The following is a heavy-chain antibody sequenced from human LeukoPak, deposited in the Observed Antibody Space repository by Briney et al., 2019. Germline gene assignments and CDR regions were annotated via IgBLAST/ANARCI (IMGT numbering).Heavy chain of an antibody. CDR3: AKADALRFLEWTYYMDV. CDR2: ISDSGTNT. D-gene: IGHD3-3*01. Sequence: GGSLRLSCAASGFNFSNFAMTWVRQGPERGLEWVSAISDSGTNTFYADSVKGRFTISRDSSKNKLYLQMNSLRAEDSAVYYCAKADALRFLEWTYYMDVWGKGTTVTVSS. CDR1: GFNFSNFA. V-gene: IGHV3-23*01. J-gene: IGHJ6*03.